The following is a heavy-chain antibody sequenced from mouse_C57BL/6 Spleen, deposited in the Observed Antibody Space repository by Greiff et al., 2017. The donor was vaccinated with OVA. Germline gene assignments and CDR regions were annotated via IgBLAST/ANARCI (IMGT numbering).Heavy chain of an antibody. J-gene: IGHJ2*01. CDR2: INTNNGGT. D-gene: IGHD6-1*01. Sequence: EVKLMESGPELVKPGASVKMSCKASGYTFTDYNMHWVKQSHGKSLEWIGYINTNNGGTSYNQKFKGKATLTVNKSSSTAYMELRSLTSEDAAVYYCARSSGYYFDDWGQGTTLTVSS. CDR1: GYTFTDYN. CDR3: ARSSGYYFDD. V-gene: IGHV1-22*01.